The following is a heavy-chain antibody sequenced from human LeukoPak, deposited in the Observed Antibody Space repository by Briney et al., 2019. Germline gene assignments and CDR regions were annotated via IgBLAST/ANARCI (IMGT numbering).Heavy chain of an antibody. Sequence: ASVKVSCKASGYTFTGYYMHWVRQAPGQGLEWMGWINPNSGGTNYAQKFQGRVTMTRDTSISTAYMELSRLRSDDTAVYYCARPLTVTGNWFDPWGQGTLVTVSS. J-gene: IGHJ5*02. D-gene: IGHD4-17*01. CDR2: INPNSGGT. CDR1: GYTFTGYY. V-gene: IGHV1-2*02. CDR3: ARPLTVTGNWFDP.